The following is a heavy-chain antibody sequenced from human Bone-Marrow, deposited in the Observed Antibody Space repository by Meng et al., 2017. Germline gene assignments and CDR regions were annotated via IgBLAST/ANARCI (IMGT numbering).Heavy chain of an antibody. J-gene: IGHJ3*02. D-gene: IGHD3-22*01. V-gene: IGHV3-53*01. CDR1: GFTVSNNY. Sequence: GRSLRLSCAASGFTVSNNYMSWFPQAPGKGLECVAALYSNENTYYGDSVKGRFTISRDNSKNTLYLQMKNLRAEDAAVYYCSRAVDSKREDGDGSFDIWGQGTKVTVSS. CDR2: LYSNENT. CDR3: SRAVDSKREDGDGSFDI.